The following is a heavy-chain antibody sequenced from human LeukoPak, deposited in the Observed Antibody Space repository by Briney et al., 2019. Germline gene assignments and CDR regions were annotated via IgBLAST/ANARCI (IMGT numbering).Heavy chain of an antibody. Sequence: GGSLRLSCAASGFAFSKYAMSWVRQAPGKGLEWVSGISASGDSTRYAESVRGRFTISRDNSKNTLYLLMNSLRAEDTAVYYCANGNGQRFLEWLHETYFDYWGQGTLVSVSS. CDR1: GFAFSKYA. CDR3: ANGNGQRFLEWLHETYFDY. V-gene: IGHV3-23*01. D-gene: IGHD3-3*01. CDR2: ISASGDST. J-gene: IGHJ4*02.